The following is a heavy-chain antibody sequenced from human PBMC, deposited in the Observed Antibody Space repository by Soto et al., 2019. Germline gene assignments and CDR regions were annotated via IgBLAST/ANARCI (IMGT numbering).Heavy chain of an antibody. V-gene: IGHV1-18*04. Sequence: VKVGCKATCCRFTNYYISWVRQAPGQGLEWMGWISAYNGNTNYAQKLQVRVTMTTDTSTSTAYMELRSLRSDDTAVYYCARDYDFWSGPDDYYYSGKDVCGQWTTVSVSS. CDR1: CCRFTNYY. CDR3: ARDYDFWSGPDDYYYSGKDV. J-gene: IGHJ6*02. D-gene: IGHD3-3*01. CDR2: ISAYNGNT.